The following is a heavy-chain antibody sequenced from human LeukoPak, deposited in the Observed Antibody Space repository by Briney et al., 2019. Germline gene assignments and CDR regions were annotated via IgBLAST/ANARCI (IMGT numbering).Heavy chain of an antibody. CDR1: GFTVSSNY. CDR2: IYSGGST. D-gene: IGHD6-19*01. CDR3: ARPGYSSGWYSYYYYGMDV. J-gene: IGHJ6*02. V-gene: IGHV3-53*01. Sequence: GGSLRLSCAASGFTVSSNYMSWVRQAPGKGLEWVSVIYSGGSTYYADSVKGRFTISRDNAKNSLYLQMNSLRAEDTAVYYCARPGYSSGWYSYYYYGMDVWGQGTTVTVSS.